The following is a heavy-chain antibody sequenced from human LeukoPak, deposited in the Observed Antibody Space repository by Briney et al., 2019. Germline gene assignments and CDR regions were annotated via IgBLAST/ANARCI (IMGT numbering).Heavy chain of an antibody. CDR3: AKDRRGSCNGGSCYCCDY. CDR2: ISYDGSDK. Sequence: GGSLRLSCAASGFTFNSYGIHWVRRAPGKGLEWVAFISYDGSDKYYADSVKGRFTISRDNSKNTLYLQMSSLRAEDTAVYYCAKDRRGSCNGGSCYCCDYWGQGTLVTVSS. D-gene: IGHD2-15*01. V-gene: IGHV3-30*02. CDR1: GFTFNSYG. J-gene: IGHJ4*02.